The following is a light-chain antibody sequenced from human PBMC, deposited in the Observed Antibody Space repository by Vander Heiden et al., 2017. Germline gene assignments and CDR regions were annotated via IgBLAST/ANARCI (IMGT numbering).Light chain of an antibody. Sequence: DIQMTQSPSSLSAYVGDRVISTCQASQDISIYLNWLQQKPGKAPKVLIYAASNLETGVPSRVSGSGSGTEFTLTISNLQPEDLATYYCKQYDNLPYTFGQGTKLEIK. V-gene: IGKV1-33*01. CDR2: AAS. J-gene: IGKJ2*01. CDR1: QDISIY. CDR3: KQYDNLPYT.